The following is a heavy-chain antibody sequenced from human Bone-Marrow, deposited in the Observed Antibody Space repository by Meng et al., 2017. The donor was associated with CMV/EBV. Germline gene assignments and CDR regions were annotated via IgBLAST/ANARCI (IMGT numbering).Heavy chain of an antibody. CDR2: IYYSGST. J-gene: IGHJ4*02. CDR3: ARATRGVPAAMRLDY. D-gene: IGHD2-2*01. CDR1: GGSISSYY. V-gene: IGHV4-59*12. Sequence: SETLSLTCTVSGGSISSYYWSWIRQPPGKGLEWIGYIYYSGSTNYNPSLKSRVTISVDTSKNQFSLKLSSVTAADTAVYYCARATRGVPAAMRLDYWGQGPRVTGSS.